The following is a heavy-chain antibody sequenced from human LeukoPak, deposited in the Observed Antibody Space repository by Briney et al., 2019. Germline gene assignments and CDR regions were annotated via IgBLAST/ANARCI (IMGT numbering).Heavy chain of an antibody. Sequence: SETLSLTCTVSGGSISSYYWSWIRQPPGKGLEWIGYIYHSGSTNYNPSLKSRVTISVDTSKNQFSLKLSSVTAADTAVYYCARTGSGWYFFDYWGQGTLVTVSS. V-gene: IGHV4-59*01. CDR3: ARTGSGWYFFDY. CDR1: GGSISSYY. CDR2: IYHSGST. J-gene: IGHJ4*02. D-gene: IGHD6-19*01.